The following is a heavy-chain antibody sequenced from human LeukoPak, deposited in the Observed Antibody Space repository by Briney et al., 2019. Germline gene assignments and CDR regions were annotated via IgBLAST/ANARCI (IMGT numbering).Heavy chain of an antibody. Sequence: SVKVSCKASGGTFSSYAISWVRQAPGQGLEWMGRIIPILGIANYAQKFQGRVTITADKSTSTAYMELNSLRSEDTAVYYCARGFSSGWNDWFDPWGQGTLVTVSS. CDR2: IIPILGIA. D-gene: IGHD6-19*01. J-gene: IGHJ5*02. V-gene: IGHV1-69*04. CDR1: GGTFSSYA. CDR3: ARGFSSGWNDWFDP.